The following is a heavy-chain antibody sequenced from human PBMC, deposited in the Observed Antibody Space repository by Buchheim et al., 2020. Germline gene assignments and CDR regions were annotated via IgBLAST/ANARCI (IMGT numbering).Heavy chain of an antibody. CDR2: INHSGST. CDR1: GGSFSDYY. V-gene: IGHV4-34*01. Sequence: QVQLQQWGAGLLKPSETLSLTCAVFGGSFSDYYWSWIRQPPGKGLEWIGDINHSGSTNYSPSLKSRVTISVDTSKNQFSLKQSSMTAADTAVYYCARGPTIAAESTFYFDYWGQGTL. J-gene: IGHJ4*02. CDR3: ARGPTIAAESTFYFDY. D-gene: IGHD6-13*01.